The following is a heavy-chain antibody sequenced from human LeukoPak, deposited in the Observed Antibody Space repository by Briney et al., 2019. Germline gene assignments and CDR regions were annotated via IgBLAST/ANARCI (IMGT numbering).Heavy chain of an antibody. J-gene: IGHJ4*02. CDR2: ISYNGSP. CDR1: VGCICTYN. V-gene: IGHV4-59*08. CDR3: ARFRGTSSWHQEVFDY. Sequence: SETLSPTPSLSVGCICTYNWDSISPSPQEGVGSIGYISYNGSPDYNPSFKSRVTMSVDTSKGHFSLKLTSLTAADTAVYYCARFRGTSSWHQEVFDYWGQGTLVTVSS. D-gene: IGHD2-2*01.